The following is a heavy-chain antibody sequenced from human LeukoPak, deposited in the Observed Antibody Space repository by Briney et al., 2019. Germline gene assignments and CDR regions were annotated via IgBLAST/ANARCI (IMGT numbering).Heavy chain of an antibody. V-gene: IGHV4-38-2*02. CDR1: GYSISSGYY. J-gene: IGHJ4*02. Sequence: SETLSLTCTVSGYSISSGYYWGWIRQPPGKGLEWIGSIYHSGSTYYNPSLKSRVTISVDTSKNQFSLKLSSVTAADTAVYYCARGLTTVTTPFGYWGQGTLVTVSS. CDR3: ARGLTTVTTPFGY. CDR2: IYHSGST. D-gene: IGHD4-17*01.